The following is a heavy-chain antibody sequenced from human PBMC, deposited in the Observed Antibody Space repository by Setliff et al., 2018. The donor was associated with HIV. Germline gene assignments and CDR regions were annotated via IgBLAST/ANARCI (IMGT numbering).Heavy chain of an antibody. CDR2: IIPIFGTG. J-gene: IGHJ4*02. D-gene: IGHD2-2*01. CDR3: ARVYCSIASCYDEYYFDY. Sequence: ASVKVSCKASGDTFSNYAISWVRQAPGQGLEWVGRIIPIFGTGNHAQKFQGRVTISADKSTSTVYMGLSSLRSDDTAVYFCARVYCSIASCYDEYYFDYWGQGTLVTVSS. CDR1: GDTFSNYA. V-gene: IGHV1-69*06.